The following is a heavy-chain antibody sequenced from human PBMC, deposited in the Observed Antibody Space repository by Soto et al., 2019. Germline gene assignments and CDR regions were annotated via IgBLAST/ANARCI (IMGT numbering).Heavy chain of an antibody. CDR2: IYPGDSDT. CDR3: XXXXATRTTWFTXPYNWFDP. D-gene: IGHD6-13*01. CDR1: GYDFNSHW. J-gene: IGHJ5*02. Sequence: EMQLVQSGAEERKPGDSLKISCKGSGYDFNSHWIGWVRRMPGQGLEWMGIIYPGDSDTRYNPSFQGRVTISADKSSSTASXXXXTLXAXXXXXHXXXXXXATRTTWFTXPYNWFDPWGEGTRVTVSS. V-gene: IGHV5-51*03.